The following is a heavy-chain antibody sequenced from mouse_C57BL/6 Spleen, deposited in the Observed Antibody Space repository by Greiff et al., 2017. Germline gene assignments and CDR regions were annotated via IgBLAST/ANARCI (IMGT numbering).Heavy chain of an antibody. Sequence: DVKLVESGGGLVKPGGSLKLSCAASGFTFSDYGMHWVRQAPEKGLEWVAYISSGSSTIYYADTVQGRFTISRDNAKNTLFLRMTSLRSEDTAMYYFARSAMGYWGQGTSVTVAS. CDR3: ARSAMGY. V-gene: IGHV5-17*01. CDR2: ISSGSSTI. CDR1: GFTFSDYG. J-gene: IGHJ4*01.